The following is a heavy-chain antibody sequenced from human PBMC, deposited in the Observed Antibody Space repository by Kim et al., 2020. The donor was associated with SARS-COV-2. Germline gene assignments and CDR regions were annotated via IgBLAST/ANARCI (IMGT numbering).Heavy chain of an antibody. Sequence: GGSLRLSCAASGFTFINAWMSWVRQAPGKGLEWVGRIKSKTDGGTTDYAAPVKGIFTISRDDSKNTLYLQMNSLKTEDTAVYYCTTVVVAATPVGYWGQGTLVTVSS. J-gene: IGHJ4*02. CDR3: TTVVVAATPVGY. D-gene: IGHD2-15*01. CDR2: IKSKTDGGTT. CDR1: GFTFINAW. V-gene: IGHV3-15*01.